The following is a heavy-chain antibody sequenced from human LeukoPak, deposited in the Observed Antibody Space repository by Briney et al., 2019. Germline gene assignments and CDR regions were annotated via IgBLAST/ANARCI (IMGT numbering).Heavy chain of an antibody. J-gene: IGHJ4*02. CDR3: ARVGRESYHIDY. CDR2: INHSGST. V-gene: IGHV4-39*07. D-gene: IGHD1-26*01. Sequence: PSETLSLTCTVSGGSISSGGYYWSWIRQPPGKGLEWIGEINHSGSTNYNPSLKSRVTISVDTSKNQFSLKLSSVTAADTAVYYCARVGRESYHIDYWGQGTLVTVSS. CDR1: GGSISSGGYY.